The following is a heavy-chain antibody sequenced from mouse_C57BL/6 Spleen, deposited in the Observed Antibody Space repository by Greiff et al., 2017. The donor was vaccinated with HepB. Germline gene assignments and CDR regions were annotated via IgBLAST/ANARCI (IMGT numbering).Heavy chain of an antibody. CDR3: ARENGYYEFAY. CDR2: ISYDGSN. D-gene: IGHD2-3*01. CDR1: GYSITSGYY. V-gene: IGHV3-6*01. J-gene: IGHJ3*01. Sequence: DVKLQESGPGLVKPSQSLSLTCSVTGYSITSGYYWNWIRQFPGNKLEWMGYISYDGSNNYNPSLKNRISITRDTSKNQFFLKLNSVTTEDTATYYCARENGYYEFAYWGQGTLVTVSA.